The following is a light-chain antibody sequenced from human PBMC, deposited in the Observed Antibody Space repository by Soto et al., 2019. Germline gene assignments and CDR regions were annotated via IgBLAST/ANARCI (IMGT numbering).Light chain of an antibody. CDR1: SSNIGSNY. V-gene: IGLV1-47*01. J-gene: IGLJ3*02. CDR3: AAWDDSLSGV. CDR2: RNN. Sequence: QLVLTQPPSASGTPGQRVTISCSGSSSNIGSNYVYWYQQVPGTAPKLLIYRNNQRPSGVPDRFSGSKSGTSASLAISGLRSEDEADYYCAAWDDSLSGVFGGGTQLTVL.